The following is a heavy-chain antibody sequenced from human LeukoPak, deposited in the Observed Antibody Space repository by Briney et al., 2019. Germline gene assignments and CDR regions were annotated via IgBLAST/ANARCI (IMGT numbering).Heavy chain of an antibody. J-gene: IGHJ4*02. CDR2: INPNSGGT. Sequence: ASVKVSCKASGGTFSSYAISWVRQAPGQGLEWMGWINPNSGGTNYAQKFQGRVTMTRDTSISTAYMELSRLRSDDTAVYYCARDRISSTSCYDYWGQGTLVTVSS. D-gene: IGHD2-2*01. CDR1: GGTFSSYA. V-gene: IGHV1-2*02. CDR3: ARDRISSTSCYDY.